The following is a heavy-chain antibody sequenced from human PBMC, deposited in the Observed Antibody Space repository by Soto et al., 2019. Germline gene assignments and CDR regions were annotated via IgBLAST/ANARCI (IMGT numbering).Heavy chain of an antibody. V-gene: IGHV1-18*01. CDR3: EREGPRPYYSYVMDV. CDR1: GYTFSMSG. Sequence: QVQLVQSGAEVKKPGASVKVSCKSSGYTFSMSGIGWVRQAPGQGLEWMGWISGYNSNTNYEQKFQDRVTMTTDTTTNTAYMGLRSLRSDDTAVYDCEREGPRPYYSYVMDVWGQGTTVTVSS. CDR2: ISGYNSNT. J-gene: IGHJ6*02.